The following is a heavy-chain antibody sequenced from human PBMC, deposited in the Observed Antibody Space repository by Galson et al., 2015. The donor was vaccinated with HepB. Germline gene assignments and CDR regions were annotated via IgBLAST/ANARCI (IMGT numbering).Heavy chain of an antibody. J-gene: IGHJ4*02. CDR1: GGTFSSYA. CDR2: IIPIFGTP. D-gene: IGHD2-15*01. Sequence: SVKVSCKASGGTFSSYAISWVRQAPGQGLEWMGGIIPIFGTPNYAQKFQGRVTITADESTSTAYMELSSLRSDDTAVYYCARAGVVAATTGYFDYWGQGTLVTVSS. V-gene: IGHV1-69*13. CDR3: ARAGVVAATTGYFDY.